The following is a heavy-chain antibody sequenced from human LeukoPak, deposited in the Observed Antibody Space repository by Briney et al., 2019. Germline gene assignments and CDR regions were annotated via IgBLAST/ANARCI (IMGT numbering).Heavy chain of an antibody. J-gene: IGHJ5*02. D-gene: IGHD2-2*01. CDR1: GYTFTSYG. V-gene: IGHV1-18*01. CDR2: ISAYNGNT. Sequence: ASVKVSCKASGYTFTSYGISWVRQAPGQGLEWMVWISAYNGNTNYAQKLQGRVTMTTDTFTSTAYMELRSLRSDDTAVYYCARDCSSTSCYSVWFDPWGQGTLVTVSS. CDR3: ARDCSSTSCYSVWFDP.